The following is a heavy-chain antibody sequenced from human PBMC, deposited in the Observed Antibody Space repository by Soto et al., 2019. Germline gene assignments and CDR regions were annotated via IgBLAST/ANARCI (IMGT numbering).Heavy chain of an antibody. D-gene: IGHD1-26*01. CDR3: GTTFEY. CDR2: INNDGSRT. V-gene: IGHV3-74*01. J-gene: IGHJ4*02. Sequence: EVQVVESGGALVQPGGSLRLSCAASGFTFSNYWMHWVRQVQGEGLVWVSSINNDGSRTWYADSVRGRIAMSRDNARNLVYLQMNSLRAEDTAVYYCGTTFEYWGQGALVTVSS. CDR1: GFTFSNYW.